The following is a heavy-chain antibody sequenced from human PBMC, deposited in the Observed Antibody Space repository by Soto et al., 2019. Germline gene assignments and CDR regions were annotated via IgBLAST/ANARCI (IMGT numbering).Heavy chain of an antibody. D-gene: IGHD5-18*01. CDR2: ISYDGSNK. Sequence: ESGGGVVQPGRSLRLSCAASGFTFSSYAMHWVRQAPGKGLEWVAVISYDGSNKYYADSVKGRFTISRDNSKNTLYLQMNSLRAEDTAVYYCARDRIQLWSAMNYYYYYGMDVWGQGTTVTVSS. V-gene: IGHV3-30-3*01. J-gene: IGHJ6*02. CDR3: ARDRIQLWSAMNYYYYYGMDV. CDR1: GFTFSSYA.